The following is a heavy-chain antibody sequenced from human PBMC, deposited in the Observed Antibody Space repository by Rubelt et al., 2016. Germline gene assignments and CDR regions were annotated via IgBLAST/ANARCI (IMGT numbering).Heavy chain of an antibody. J-gene: IGHJ4*02. V-gene: IGHV3-33*01. CDR1: GFTFSSYG. CDR3: ASGGYYYDPTGYFDY. D-gene: IGHD3-22*01. Sequence: QVQLVESGGGVVQPGRSLRLSCAASGFTFSSYGMHWVRQAPGKGLEWVAVIWYDGSNKYYADSVKGRFTISRDNSKNTLYLQMNSLRAEDTAVYYCASGGYYYDPTGYFDYWGQGTLVTVSS. CDR2: IWYDGSNK.